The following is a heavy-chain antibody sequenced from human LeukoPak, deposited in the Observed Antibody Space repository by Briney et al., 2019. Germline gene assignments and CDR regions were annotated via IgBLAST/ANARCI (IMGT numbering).Heavy chain of an antibody. CDR3: ARANRYSSGWYYSY. CDR2: INHSGST. V-gene: IGHV4-34*01. CDR1: GGSFSGYY. D-gene: IGHD6-19*01. Sequence: PSETLSLTRAVYGGSFSGYYWSWIRQPPGKGLGWIGEINHSGSTNYNPSLKSRVTISVDTSKNQFSLKLSSVTAADTAVYYCARANRYSSGWYYSYWGQGTLVTVSS. J-gene: IGHJ4*02.